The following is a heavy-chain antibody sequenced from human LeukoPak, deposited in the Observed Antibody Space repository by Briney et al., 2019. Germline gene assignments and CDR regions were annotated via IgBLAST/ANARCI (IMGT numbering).Heavy chain of an antibody. D-gene: IGHD3-3*01. J-gene: IGHJ3*02. CDR3: ARLTYYDFWSGYNYAFDI. CDR2: INPSSGGT. V-gene: IGHV1-2*02. Sequence: VKVSCKASGYTFTGYYMHWVRQAPGQGLEWMGWINPSSGGTNYAQKFQGRVTMTRDTSISTAYMELSRLRSDDTAVYYCARLTYYDFWSGYNYAFDIWGQGTMVTVSS. CDR1: GYTFTGYY.